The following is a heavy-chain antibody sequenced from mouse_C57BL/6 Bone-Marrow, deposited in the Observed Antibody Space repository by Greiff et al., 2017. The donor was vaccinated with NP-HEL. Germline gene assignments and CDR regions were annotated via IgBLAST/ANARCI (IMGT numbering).Heavy chain of an antibody. CDR1: GYTFPSYW. CDR3: ARRLDTTVVPYYFDY. CDR2: INPSNGVT. Sequence: QVQLQQPGTELVKPGASVKLSCKASGYTFPSYWMHWVKQRPGQGLEWIGNINPSNGVTNYNEKFKSKATLTVDKSSSTAYMQLSSLTSEDSAVYYCARRLDTTVVPYYFDYWGQGTTLTVSS. V-gene: IGHV1-53*01. J-gene: IGHJ2*01. D-gene: IGHD1-1*01.